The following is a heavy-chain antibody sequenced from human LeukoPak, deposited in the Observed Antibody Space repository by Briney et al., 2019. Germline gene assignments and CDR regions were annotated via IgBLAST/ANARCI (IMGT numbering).Heavy chain of an antibody. J-gene: IGHJ4*02. CDR2: IWYDGSNK. D-gene: IGHD3-9*01. CDR3: ARDYDTLTGYLDY. CDR1: GFTFSSYG. V-gene: IGHV3-33*01. Sequence: GGSLRLSCAASGFTFSSYGMHWVRQAPGKGLEWVAVIWYDGSNKYYADSVKGRFTISRDNSKNTLYLQMNSLRAEDTAVYYCARDYDTLTGYLDYWGQGTLVTVSS.